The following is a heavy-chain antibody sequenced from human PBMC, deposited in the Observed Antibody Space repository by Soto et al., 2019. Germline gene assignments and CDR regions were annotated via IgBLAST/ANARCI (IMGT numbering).Heavy chain of an antibody. CDR3: AREGMRGIVGATTNYYYYGMDV. CDR1: GYTFTSYA. CDR2: INAGNGNT. Sequence: ASVKVSCKASGYTFTSYAMHWVCQAPGQRLEWMGWINAGNGNTKYSQKFQVRVTITRDTSASTAYMELSSLRSEDTAVYYCAREGMRGIVGATTNYYYYGMDVWGQGTTVTVSS. J-gene: IGHJ6*02. D-gene: IGHD1-26*01. V-gene: IGHV1-3*01.